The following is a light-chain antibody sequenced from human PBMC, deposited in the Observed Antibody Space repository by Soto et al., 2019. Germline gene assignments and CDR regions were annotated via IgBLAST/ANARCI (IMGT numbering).Light chain of an antibody. CDR2: GAS. Sequence: EIVMTQSPATLSVSPGERATLSCRASQSVSSNFAWYQQKPGQAPRLLIYGASTRATGIPVRFSGSGSGTEFTLAISSLQSEDFAVYYCQQYNNWPWTFGQGTKVEIK. J-gene: IGKJ1*01. CDR1: QSVSSN. V-gene: IGKV3-15*01. CDR3: QQYNNWPWT.